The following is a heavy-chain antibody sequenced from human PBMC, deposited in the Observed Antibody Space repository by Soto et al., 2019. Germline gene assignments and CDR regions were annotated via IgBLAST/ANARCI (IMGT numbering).Heavy chain of an antibody. CDR2: IIPIFGTA. V-gene: IGHV1-69*13. J-gene: IGHJ5*02. CDR3: ARVIESFCSGGSCFKNWFDP. D-gene: IGHD2-15*01. Sequence: GASVKVSCKAPGGTFSSYAISWVRQAPGQGLEWMGGIIPIFGTANYAQKFQGRVTITADESTSTAYMELSSLRSEDTAVYYCARVIESFCSGGSCFKNWFDPWGQGTLVTVSS. CDR1: GGTFSSYA.